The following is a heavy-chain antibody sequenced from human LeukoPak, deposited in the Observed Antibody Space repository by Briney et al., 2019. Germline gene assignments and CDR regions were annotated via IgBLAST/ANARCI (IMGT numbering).Heavy chain of an antibody. J-gene: IGHJ4*02. D-gene: IGHD3-9*01. Sequence: GGSLKISCKGSGYSFTSYRLGWVRQMPGKGLEGMGIIYPGDSETRYSPSFQGQVTISADKSISTAYLQWSSLKASDTAMYYCARRVNFDWLSPFDYWGRGTLVTVSS. CDR3: ARRVNFDWLSPFDY. V-gene: IGHV5-51*01. CDR1: GYSFTSYR. CDR2: IYPGDSET.